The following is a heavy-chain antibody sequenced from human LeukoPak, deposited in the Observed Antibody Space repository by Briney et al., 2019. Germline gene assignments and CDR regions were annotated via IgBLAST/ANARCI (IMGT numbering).Heavy chain of an antibody. Sequence: GASVKVSCKASGYTFTSYGISWVRQAPGQGLEWMGIINPSGGSTSYAQKFQGRVTMTRDMSTSTVYMELSSLRSEDTAVYYCARDSSWHDDAFDIWGQGTMVTVSS. V-gene: IGHV1-46*01. D-gene: IGHD6-13*01. CDR3: ARDSSWHDDAFDI. CDR2: INPSGGST. J-gene: IGHJ3*02. CDR1: GYTFTSYG.